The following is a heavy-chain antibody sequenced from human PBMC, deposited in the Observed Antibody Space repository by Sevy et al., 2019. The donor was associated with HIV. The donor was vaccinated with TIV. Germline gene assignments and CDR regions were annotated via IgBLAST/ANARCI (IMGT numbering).Heavy chain of an antibody. V-gene: IGHV3-53*01. CDR3: ARGGGSIN. CDR2: IYAGGST. D-gene: IGHD3-16*01. J-gene: IGHJ4*02. CDR1: GFTVSSNH. Sequence: GGSLRLSCAASGFTVSSNHMSWVRQAPGKGLEWVSIIYAGGSTNYADSVKGRLTIPRDKSKNMLYLQMNSLRAEDTAVYYCARGGGSINWGQGTLVTVSS.